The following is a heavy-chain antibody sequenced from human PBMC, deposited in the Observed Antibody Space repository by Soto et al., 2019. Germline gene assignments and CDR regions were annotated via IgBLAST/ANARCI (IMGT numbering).Heavy chain of an antibody. CDR3: ARDIDTSFHFGWFDR. CDR1: GLTFNNYG. V-gene: IGHV3-33*01. D-gene: IGHD3-3*01. CDR2: MWAGGRKE. Sequence: GGSLRLSCVTSGLTFNNYGIHWVRQAPGKGLEWVAVMWAGGRKENYADSVKGRFTMSRDLSKNTLYLQMDSLRAEDTAVYYCARDIDTSFHFGWFDRWGQGTLVTVSS. J-gene: IGHJ5*02.